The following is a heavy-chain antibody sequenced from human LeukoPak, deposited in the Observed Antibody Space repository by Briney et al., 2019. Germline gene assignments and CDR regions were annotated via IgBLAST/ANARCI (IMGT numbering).Heavy chain of an antibody. J-gene: IGHJ5*02. V-gene: IGHV3-23*01. CDR2: ISGSGGST. D-gene: IGHD2-2*01. Sequence: GGSLRLSCAASGFTFSSYAMSWVRQAPGKGLEWVSAISGSGGSTYYADSVKGRFTISRDNSKNTLYLQMNSLRAEDTAVYYCAKGERDIVVVPAAIFWRTWFAPWGQGTLVTVSS. CDR3: AKGERDIVVVPAAIFWRTWFAP. CDR1: GFTFSSYA.